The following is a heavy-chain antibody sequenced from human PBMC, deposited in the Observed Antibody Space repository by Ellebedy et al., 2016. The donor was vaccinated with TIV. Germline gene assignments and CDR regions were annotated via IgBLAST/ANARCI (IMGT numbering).Heavy chain of an antibody. J-gene: IGHJ4*02. D-gene: IGHD7-27*01. CDR3: TKDLLRGIWGGSGRDY. V-gene: IGHV3-9*01. Sequence: GGSLRLSXAASGFTFADYAMHWVRQAPGQGLEWVSGISWRGHYIGYADSVRGRFTISRGNAKNSLYLQMNSLRIEDTAVYYCTKDLLRGIWGGSGRDYWGQGTLVTVSS. CDR2: ISWRGHYI. CDR1: GFTFADYA.